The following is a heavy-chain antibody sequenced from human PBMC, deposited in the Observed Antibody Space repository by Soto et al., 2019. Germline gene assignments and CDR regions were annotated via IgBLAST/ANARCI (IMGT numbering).Heavy chain of an antibody. CDR2: IWYDGSNK. V-gene: IGHV3-33*01. J-gene: IGHJ4*02. D-gene: IGHD6-19*01. CDR3: ARQPAAVAGTYFDY. Sequence: GGSLRLSCAASGSTFSSYGMHWVRQAPGKGLEWVTVIWYDGSNKYYADSVKGRSTISRDNSKNTLYLQMNSLRAEDTAVYYCARQPAAVAGTYFDYWGQGTLVTVSS. CDR1: GSTFSSYG.